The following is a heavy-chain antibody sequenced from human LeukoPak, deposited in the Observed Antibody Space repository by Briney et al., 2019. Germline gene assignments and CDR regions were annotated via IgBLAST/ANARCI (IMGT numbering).Heavy chain of an antibody. D-gene: IGHD5-18*01. CDR3: ATTGGYSYGYSSFDY. Sequence: ASVKVSCKASGGTFSSYAISWVRQAPGQGLEWMGRVDPEDGETIYAEKFQGRVTITADTSTDTAYVELSSLRSEDTAVYYCATTGGYSYGYSSFDYWGQGTLVTVSS. CDR2: VDPEDGET. CDR1: GGTFSSYA. V-gene: IGHV1-69-2*01. J-gene: IGHJ4*02.